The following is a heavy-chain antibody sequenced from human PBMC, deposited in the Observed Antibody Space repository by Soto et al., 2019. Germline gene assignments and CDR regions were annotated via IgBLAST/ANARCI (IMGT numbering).Heavy chain of an antibody. Sequence: PTLVNPTQTLTLTCIFSGFSLRTSGVGVGWIRQPPGKALEWLGFIYWNDDKRYSPSLKSRLTITKDTSKNQVVLTMTNMDPVDTATYYCAKSGSSGWYGWFDPWGQGTLVTVSS. D-gene: IGHD6-19*01. J-gene: IGHJ5*02. CDR1: GFSLRTSGVG. V-gene: IGHV2-5*01. CDR2: IYWNDDK. CDR3: AKSGSSGWYGWFDP.